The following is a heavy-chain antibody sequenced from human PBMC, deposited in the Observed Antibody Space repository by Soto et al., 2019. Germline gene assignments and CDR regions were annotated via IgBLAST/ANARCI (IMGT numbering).Heavy chain of an antibody. D-gene: IGHD2-2*01. CDR2: MNPNSGNT. CDR3: ARGTRYCSSTSCYEYFDY. J-gene: IGHJ4*02. CDR1: GYTFTSYY. V-gene: IGHV1-8*01. Sequence: QVQLVQSGAEVKKPGASVKVSCKASGYTFTSYYINWVRQATGQGLEWMGWMNPNSGNTGYAQKFQGRVTMTRNTSISTAYMELSSLRSEDTAVYYCARGTRYCSSTSCYEYFDYWGQGTLVTVSS.